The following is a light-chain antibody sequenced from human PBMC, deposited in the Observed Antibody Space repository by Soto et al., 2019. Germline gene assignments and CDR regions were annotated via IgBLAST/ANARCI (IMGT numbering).Light chain of an antibody. J-gene: IGKJ4*01. CDR2: VAS. CDR3: QQLNSYPVT. CDR1: QGISSY. Sequence: DIHLTQSPSSLSASVGARVTIACRVSQGISSYLAWYQQKPGKAPKLRIYVASTLQSGVPSRFSGSGSGTDFTLSISSLQPEDFATYYCQQLNSYPVTFGGGTKVDIK. V-gene: IGKV1-9*01.